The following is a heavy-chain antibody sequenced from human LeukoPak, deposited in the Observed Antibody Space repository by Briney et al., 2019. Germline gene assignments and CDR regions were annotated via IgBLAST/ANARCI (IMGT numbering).Heavy chain of an antibody. Sequence: GASLRLSCVASGFTFSNYAMSWVRQAPGKGLEWVSGISASGGSTYYVDSVKGRFTISRDNSKNTLYLQMNSLRAEDTAVYYCAKAASMVRGVNWFDPWGQGTLVTVSS. CDR1: GFTFSNYA. V-gene: IGHV3-23*01. CDR2: ISASGGST. D-gene: IGHD3-10*01. CDR3: AKAASMVRGVNWFDP. J-gene: IGHJ5*02.